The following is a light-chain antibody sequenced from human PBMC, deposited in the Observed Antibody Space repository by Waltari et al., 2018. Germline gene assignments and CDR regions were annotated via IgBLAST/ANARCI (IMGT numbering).Light chain of an antibody. CDR3: QQRSNWLS. CDR1: QSVSSY. J-gene: IGKJ5*01. CDR2: DAS. V-gene: IGKV3-11*01. Sequence: EIVLTQSPATLSLSPGERATLSCRASQSVSSYLAWSQQKPGQAPGRLIYDASTRATGIPARFSGSGSGTDFTLTISSLEPEDFAVYYCQQRSNWLSFGQGTRLEIK.